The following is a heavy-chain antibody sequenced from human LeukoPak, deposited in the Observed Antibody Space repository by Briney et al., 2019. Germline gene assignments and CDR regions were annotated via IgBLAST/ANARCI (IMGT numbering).Heavy chain of an antibody. J-gene: IGHJ3*02. V-gene: IGHV5-51*01. D-gene: IGHD4-17*01. Sequence: GESLKISCKGSGYSFTSYWIGGVRQMPGKGLEWMGIIYPGDSDTRYSPSFQGQVTISADKSISTAYLQWSSLKASDTAMYYCARPGPATTVTDAFDIWGQGTMVTVSS. CDR2: IYPGDSDT. CDR3: ARPGPATTVTDAFDI. CDR1: GYSFTSYW.